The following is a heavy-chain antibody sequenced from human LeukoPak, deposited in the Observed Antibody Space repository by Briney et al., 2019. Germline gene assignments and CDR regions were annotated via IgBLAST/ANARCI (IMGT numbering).Heavy chain of an antibody. CDR2: INTNTGNP. D-gene: IGHD3-3*01. J-gene: IGHJ6*03. V-gene: IGHV7-4-1*02. CDR3: ARAPRFTIFGVVARGYMDV. CDR1: GYTFTSYA. Sequence: GASVKVSCKASGYTFTSYAMNWVRQAPGQGLELMGWINTNTGNPTYAQGFTGRFVFSLDTSVSTAYLQISSLKAEDTAVYYCARAPRFTIFGVVARGYMDVWGKGTTVTVSS.